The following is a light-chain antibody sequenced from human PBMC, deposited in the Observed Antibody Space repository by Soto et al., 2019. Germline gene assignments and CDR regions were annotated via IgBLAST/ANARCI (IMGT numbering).Light chain of an antibody. Sequence: QSVLTQPPSLSAAPGQTVTISCSGGSSNIGNNYVSWYQQVAGTTPKLLIFDNNKRPSGIPDRFSGSKSGTSATLGIAGLQNGDAADYYCATWDSSLSAWLFGGGTKLTV. CDR1: SSNIGNNY. CDR3: ATWDSSLSAWL. V-gene: IGLV1-51*01. CDR2: DNN. J-gene: IGLJ3*02.